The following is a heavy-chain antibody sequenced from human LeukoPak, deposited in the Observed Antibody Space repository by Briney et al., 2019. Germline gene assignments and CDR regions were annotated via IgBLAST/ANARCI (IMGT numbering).Heavy chain of an antibody. D-gene: IGHD4-23*01. CDR3: ASRVNYDGYFDY. Sequence: PSETLSLTCTVSGGSISSYCWSWIRQPPGKGLEWIGYIYYSGSTNYNPSLKSRVTISVDTSKNQFSLKLSSVTAADTAVYYCASRVNYDGYFDYWGQETLVTVSS. CDR1: GGSISSYC. CDR2: IYYSGST. V-gene: IGHV4-59*08. J-gene: IGHJ4*02.